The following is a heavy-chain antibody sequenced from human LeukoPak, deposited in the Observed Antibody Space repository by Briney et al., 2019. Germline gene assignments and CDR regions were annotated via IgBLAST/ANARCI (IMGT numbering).Heavy chain of an antibody. CDR3: AKDWIQFNRVFDCFDF. D-gene: IGHD5-18*01. CDR1: GFPFETNA. V-gene: IGHV3-23*01. J-gene: IGHJ4*02. Sequence: GGSLRLSCAPSGFPFETNAMSWVRQAPGKGLEWVATISNSETFYAYSVTGRFTISRDNSKNTVNLQMNRLRVEDTAIYYCAKDWIQFNRVFDCFDFWGQGTLVTVSS. CDR2: ISNSET.